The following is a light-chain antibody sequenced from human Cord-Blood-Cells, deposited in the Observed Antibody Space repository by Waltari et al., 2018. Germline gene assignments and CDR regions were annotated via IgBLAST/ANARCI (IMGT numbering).Light chain of an antibody. CDR2: GAS. V-gene: IGKV3-15*01. CDR3: QQYNNWPRT. J-gene: IGKJ1*01. Sequence: EIVMTPSPAPLSVSPGERATLACRASQSVSSNLAWYQQKPGQAPRILIYGASTRTTGIPARFSGSGSGTEFTLTISSLQSEDCAVYYGQQYNNWPRTFGQGTKVEIK. CDR1: QSVSSN.